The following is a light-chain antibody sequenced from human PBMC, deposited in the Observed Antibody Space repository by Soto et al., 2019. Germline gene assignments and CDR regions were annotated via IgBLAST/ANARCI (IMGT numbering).Light chain of an antibody. CDR2: GAS. J-gene: IGKJ4*01. CDR1: QSVSGTY. V-gene: IGKV3-20*01. Sequence: EIVSTQSPGTLFLSPGERATLSCRASQSVSGTYLGWYQMKPGQSPRLVIYGASSRATGIPDRFRGSGSGTDFTLTITRLEPEDSAVYYCQQYGSPPLTFGGGTRVEIK. CDR3: QQYGSPPLT.